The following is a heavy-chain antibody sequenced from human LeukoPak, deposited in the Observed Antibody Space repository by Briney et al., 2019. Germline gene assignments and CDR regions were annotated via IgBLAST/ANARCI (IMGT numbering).Heavy chain of an antibody. V-gene: IGHV3-53*01. CDR1: GFTVSSNY. J-gene: IGHJ6*03. CDR2: IYSGGST. D-gene: IGHD7-27*01. CDR3: ARETGDGAYYYYYMDV. Sequence: GGSLRLSCAASGFTVSSNYMSWVRQAPGKGLEWVSVIYSGGSTYYADSVKGRFTISRDNSKNTLYLQMNSLRAEDTAGYYCARETGDGAYYYYYMDVWGKGTTVTVSS.